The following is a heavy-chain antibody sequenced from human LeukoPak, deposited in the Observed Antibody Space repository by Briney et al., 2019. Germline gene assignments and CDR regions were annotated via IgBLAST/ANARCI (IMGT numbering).Heavy chain of an antibody. CDR2: IYHSGST. J-gene: IGHJ4*02. V-gene: IGHV4-38-2*02. Sequence: PSETLSLTCTVSGYSISSGCYWGWIRQPPGKGLEWIGRIYHSGSTYYNPSLKSRVTISVDTSKNQFSLKLSSVTAADTAVYSCARDVYGDYPYYFDYWGQGTLVTVSP. CDR3: ARDVYGDYPYYFDY. CDR1: GYSISSGCY. D-gene: IGHD4-17*01.